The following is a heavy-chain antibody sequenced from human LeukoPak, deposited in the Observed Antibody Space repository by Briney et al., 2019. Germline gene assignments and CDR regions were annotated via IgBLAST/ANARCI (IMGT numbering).Heavy chain of an antibody. J-gene: IGHJ6*02. D-gene: IGHD3-10*01. CDR2: IIPILGIA. CDR1: GGTFSSYA. Sequence: SVKVSCKASGGTFSSYAISWVRQAPGQGLEWMGRIIPILGIANYAQKFQGRVTITADKSTSTAYMELSSLRSEDTAVYYCARDVSYYGSGSYYPPLHYYYYGMDVWGQGTTVTVSS. V-gene: IGHV1-69*04. CDR3: ARDVSYYGSGSYYPPLHYYYYGMDV.